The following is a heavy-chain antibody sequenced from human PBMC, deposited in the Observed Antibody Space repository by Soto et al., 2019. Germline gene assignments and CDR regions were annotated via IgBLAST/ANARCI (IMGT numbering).Heavy chain of an antibody. J-gene: IGHJ3*02. CDR2: ISGSGGST. Sequence: GGSLRLSCAASGFTFSSYAMSWVRQAPGKGLEWVSAISGSGGSTYYADSVKGRFTISRDNSKNTLYLQMNSLRAEDTAVYYCAKGRYCSSTSCYGSYRRSYYAFDIWGQGTMVTVSS. D-gene: IGHD2-2*01. V-gene: IGHV3-23*01. CDR3: AKGRYCSSTSCYGSYRRSYYAFDI. CDR1: GFTFSSYA.